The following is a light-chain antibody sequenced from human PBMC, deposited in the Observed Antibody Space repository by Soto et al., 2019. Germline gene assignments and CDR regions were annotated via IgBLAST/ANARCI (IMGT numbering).Light chain of an antibody. CDR1: SSNIGTGYD. J-gene: IGLJ3*02. CDR3: QSWDSSLSGVV. Sequence: QSVLTQPPSVSGAPGQRVTISCTGGSSNIGTGYDVHWYQQLPGTAPKLLIYGNTNRPSGVPDRFSGSKSGTSASLAITGLQAEDEADYYCQSWDSSLSGVVFGGGTKVTVL. CDR2: GNT. V-gene: IGLV1-40*01.